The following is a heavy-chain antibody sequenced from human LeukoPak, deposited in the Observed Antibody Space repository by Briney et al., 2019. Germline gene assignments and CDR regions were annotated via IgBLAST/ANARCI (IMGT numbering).Heavy chain of an antibody. CDR1: GFTFSGYG. CDR3: AKDRSATEDPHFDY. D-gene: IGHD5-24*01. Sequence: GGSLRLSCAASGFTFSGYGMHWVRQAPGKGLEWVAFIRYDGSNKYYADSVKGRFTISRDNSKNTLYLQMNSLRAEDTAVYYCAKDRSATEDPHFDYWGQGTLVTVSS. CDR2: IRYDGSNK. J-gene: IGHJ4*02. V-gene: IGHV3-30*02.